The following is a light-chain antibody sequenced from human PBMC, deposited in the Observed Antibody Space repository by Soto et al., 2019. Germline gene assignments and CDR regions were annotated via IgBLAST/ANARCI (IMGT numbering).Light chain of an antibody. J-gene: IGLJ2*01. CDR1: SSDVGSYNL. Sequence: QSALTQPASVSGSHGQSITIPCTGTSSDVGSYNLVSWYQQHPGKAPKLIIYEVSERPSGVSHRFSGSKSGSTASLTISGLQAEDEADYYCCSYATPSLFGGGTNLTVL. CDR3: CSYATPSL. CDR2: EVS. V-gene: IGLV2-23*02.